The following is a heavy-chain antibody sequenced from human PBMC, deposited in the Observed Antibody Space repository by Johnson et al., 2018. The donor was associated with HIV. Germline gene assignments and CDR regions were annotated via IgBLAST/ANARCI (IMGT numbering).Heavy chain of an antibody. V-gene: IGHV3-9*01. J-gene: IGHJ3*02. CDR2: ISWNSGSI. Sequence: VESGGGLVQPGGSLRLSCAASGFTFDDYAMHWVRQAPGKGLEWVSGISWNSGSIGYADSVKGRFTISRDNAKNSLYLQMNSLRAEDTALYYCAKSSSAYAFDIWGQGTMVTVSS. CDR3: AKSSSAYAFDI. D-gene: IGHD6-13*01. CDR1: GFTFDDYA.